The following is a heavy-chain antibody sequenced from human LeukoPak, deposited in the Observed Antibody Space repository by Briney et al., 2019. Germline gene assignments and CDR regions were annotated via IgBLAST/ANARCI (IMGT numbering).Heavy chain of an antibody. CDR2: INTKTGNP. CDR1: GYTFTNYG. V-gene: IGHV7-4-1*02. J-gene: IGHJ4*02. Sequence: ASVKVSCKASGYTFTNYGMNWVRQAPGQGLEWMGWINTKTGNPTYAQGFTGRFVFSLDTSVSTAYLQISSLKAEDTAVYYCARKYSYDSSGYYLGAGFADYWGQGTLVTVSS. D-gene: IGHD3-22*01. CDR3: ARKYSYDSSGYYLGAGFADY.